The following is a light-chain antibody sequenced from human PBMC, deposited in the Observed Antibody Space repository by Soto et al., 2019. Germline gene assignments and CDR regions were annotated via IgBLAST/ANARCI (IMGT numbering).Light chain of an antibody. V-gene: IGKV3-20*01. CDR3: QQYHSAPRT. CDR2: DAS. Sequence: DIVLTQSPGTLSLSPGERATLSCRASQSISSNYLAWYQQKPGQAPRLLIYDASSRATGIPDRFSGSGSGADFTLTINRLEPEDYAVYHCQQYHSAPRTLGQGTKVEI. CDR1: QSISSNY. J-gene: IGKJ1*01.